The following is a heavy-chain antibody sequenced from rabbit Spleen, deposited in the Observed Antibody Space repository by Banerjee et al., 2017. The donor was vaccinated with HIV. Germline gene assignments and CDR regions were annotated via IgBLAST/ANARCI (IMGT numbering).Heavy chain of an antibody. Sequence: EQLEESGGGLVKPEGSLTLTCTASGFSFSSNEDMCWVRQAPGKGLEWISCIAGDSSGFTYSATWAKGRFTCSKTSSTTVTLQMTSLTVADTATYFCARDTGTSFSSYGMDLWGQGTLVTVS. J-gene: IGHJ6*01. CDR1: GFSFSSNED. V-gene: IGHV1S45*01. D-gene: IGHD7-1*01. CDR2: IAGDSSGFT. CDR3: ARDTGTSFSSYGMDL.